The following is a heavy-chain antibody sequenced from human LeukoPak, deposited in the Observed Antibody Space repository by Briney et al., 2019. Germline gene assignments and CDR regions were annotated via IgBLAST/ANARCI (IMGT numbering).Heavy chain of an antibody. D-gene: IGHD5-12*01. Sequence: QPGGSLRLSCAASGFTFSSYWMHWVRQAPGEGLMWVSRINSDGSITNYADSVKGRFTISRDNAKNTLYLQMNSLRAEDTAVYYCARVRATFSPHFDNWGQGTLVTVSS. J-gene: IGHJ4*02. V-gene: IGHV3-74*01. CDR3: ARVRATFSPHFDN. CDR2: INSDGSIT. CDR1: GFTFSSYW.